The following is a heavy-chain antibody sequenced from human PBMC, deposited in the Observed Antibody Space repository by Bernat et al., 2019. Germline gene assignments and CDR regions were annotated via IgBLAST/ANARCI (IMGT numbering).Heavy chain of an antibody. CDR2: FYYGGST. Sequence: QVQLQESGPGLVKPSETLSLTCSVSVGSISSSNYCWGWIRQSPGKGLEWIGNFYYGGSTHYNPSLKSRVIISVDASKNQFSLELSSVTAEDTALYYCARRTRGGYNWYFDYWGQGILVTVSS. D-gene: IGHD3-22*01. V-gene: IGHV4-39*01. CDR3: ARRTRGGYNWYFDY. CDR1: VGSISSSNYC. J-gene: IGHJ4*02.